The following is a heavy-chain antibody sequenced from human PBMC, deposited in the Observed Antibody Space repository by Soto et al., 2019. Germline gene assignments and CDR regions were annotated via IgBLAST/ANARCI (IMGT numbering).Heavy chain of an antibody. CDR1: GGSISNYNNYY. CDR2: INHSGST. V-gene: IGHV4-39*07. Sequence: ASETLSLTCTVSGGSISNYNNYYWVWIRQPPGKGLEWIGEINHSGSTNYNPSLKSRVTISVDTSKNQFSLKLSSVTAADTAVYYCARGKSLDYYYYYYMDVWGKGTTVTVSS. J-gene: IGHJ6*03. CDR3: ARGKSLDYYYYYYMDV.